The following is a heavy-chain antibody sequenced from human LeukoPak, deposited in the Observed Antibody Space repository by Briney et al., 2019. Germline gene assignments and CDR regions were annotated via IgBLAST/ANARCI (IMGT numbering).Heavy chain of an antibody. Sequence: GPLRLSFAAPGFPFINYWMIGGRQAPGKGRKEVGNIKQDGSEKSKPDQLRGGFTISRENPKTQLFLKRKGLRAEDTAVYYCAIASYPWLQLTWGQGTLVTVSS. CDR1: GFPFINYW. CDR3: AIASYPWLQLT. V-gene: IGHV3-7*05. D-gene: IGHD5-24*01. CDR2: IKQDGSEK. J-gene: IGHJ5*02.